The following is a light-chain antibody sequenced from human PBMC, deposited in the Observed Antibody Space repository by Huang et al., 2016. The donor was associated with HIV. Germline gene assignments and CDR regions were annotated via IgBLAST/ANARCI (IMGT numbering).Light chain of an antibody. V-gene: IGKV3-20*01. CDR2: GAS. Sequence: DIVLTQSPGTLSLSPRERGTLSCRASQRVSSASLAWYQQKPGQAPRLLIYGASIRATGIPDRFSGSGSGTDFTLTISRLEPEDFAVYYCQHYDRGATFGPGTEVDIK. J-gene: IGKJ3*01. CDR3: QHYDRGAT. CDR1: QRVSSAS.